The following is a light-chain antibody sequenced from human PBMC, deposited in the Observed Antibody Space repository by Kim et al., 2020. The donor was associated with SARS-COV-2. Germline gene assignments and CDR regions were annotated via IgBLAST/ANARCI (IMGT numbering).Light chain of an antibody. V-gene: IGKV3-20*01. CDR3: QQYGNSPLT. J-gene: IGKJ4*01. CDR1: QTISNSH. Sequence: EIVLTQSPGTLSLSPGERATLSCRASQTISNSHLAWYQQKPGQAPRILIYGASYRATGIPDRFSGSGSGTDFTLTINRLEPEDFVLYHCQQYGNSPLTFGGGTKVDIK. CDR2: GAS.